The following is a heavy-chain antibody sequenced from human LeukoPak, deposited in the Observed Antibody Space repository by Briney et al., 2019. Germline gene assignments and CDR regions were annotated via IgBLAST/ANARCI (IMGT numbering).Heavy chain of an antibody. CDR3: ARESNKDSSSWLRYYFDY. Sequence: GASVKVSCKASGGTFSSYAISWVRQAPGQGLEWMGGIIPIFGTANYAQKFQGRVTITTDESTSTAYMELSSLRSEDTAVYYCARESNKDSSSWLRYYFDYWGQGTLVTVSS. J-gene: IGHJ4*02. CDR2: IIPIFGTA. CDR1: GGTFSSYA. D-gene: IGHD6-13*01. V-gene: IGHV1-69*05.